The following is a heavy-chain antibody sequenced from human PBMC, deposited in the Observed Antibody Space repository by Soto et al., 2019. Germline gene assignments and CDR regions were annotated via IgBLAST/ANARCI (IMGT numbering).Heavy chain of an antibody. Sequence: SETLSLTCTVAGGSISSYYWSWIRQPPGKGLEWIGYIYYSGSTNYNPSLKSRVTISVDTSKNQFSLKLSSVTAADTAVYYCARLDRAVRGVVFDYWGQGTLVTVSS. CDR2: IYYSGST. CDR1: GGSISSYY. V-gene: IGHV4-59*01. CDR3: ARLDRAVRGVVFDY. J-gene: IGHJ4*02. D-gene: IGHD3-10*01.